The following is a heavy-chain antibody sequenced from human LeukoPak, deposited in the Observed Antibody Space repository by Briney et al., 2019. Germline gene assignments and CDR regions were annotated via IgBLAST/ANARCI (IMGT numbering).Heavy chain of an antibody. CDR3: AKGRCSGPGCDSFDY. Sequence: GGSLRLSCAASGLVFGKYAMAWVRQAPGKGLECVSIISDDSSFTYYLDSVKGRSTVFRDNSKNTLYLHMNSLKAEDTAVYYCAKGRCSGPGCDSFDYWGQGTLVTVSS. J-gene: IGHJ4*02. CDR2: ISDDSSFT. D-gene: IGHD5-12*01. CDR1: GLVFGKYA. V-gene: IGHV3-23*01.